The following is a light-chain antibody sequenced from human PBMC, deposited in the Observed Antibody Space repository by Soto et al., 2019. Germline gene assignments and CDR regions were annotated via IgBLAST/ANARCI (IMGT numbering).Light chain of an antibody. CDR3: QQYDRSPWT. CDR1: QSVSGSN. Sequence: EIVLTQSPGTLSLSPGERATLSCRASQSVSGSNLAWYQQKPGQAPRLLIYGTSSRATGIPDRFSGSGPGTDFTLTISRLEPEDFAVYYCQQYDRSPWTFGQGTKVVIK. V-gene: IGKV3-20*01. CDR2: GTS. J-gene: IGKJ1*01.